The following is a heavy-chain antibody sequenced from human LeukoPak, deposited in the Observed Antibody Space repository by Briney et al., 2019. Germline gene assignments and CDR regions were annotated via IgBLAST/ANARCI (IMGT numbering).Heavy chain of an antibody. V-gene: IGHV3-7*04. CDR1: GFTFSDNW. Sequence: GGSLRLSCAASGFTFSDNWMTWVRQAPGKGLEWVANINQDGRGRYYVDSVQGRFIISRDNAQNSLYLQMNSLRAEDTAVYYCARGDCSSTSCYRIDYWGQGTLVTVSS. CDR3: ARGDCSSTSCYRIDY. CDR2: INQDGRGR. J-gene: IGHJ4*02. D-gene: IGHD2-2*01.